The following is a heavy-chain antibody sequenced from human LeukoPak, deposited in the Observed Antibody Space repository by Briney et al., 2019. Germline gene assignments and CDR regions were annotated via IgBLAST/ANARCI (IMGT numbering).Heavy chain of an antibody. CDR2: ISGSGDIT. V-gene: IGHV3-23*01. D-gene: IGHD2-8*01. CDR3: AKDRAPYTNTWYYLDY. Sequence: GGSLRLSRAASGFTFSSYAMSWVRQVPGKGLEWVSAISGSGDITYYSDSVKGRFTISRDNSKNTLYLQMSSLGVEDTAVYYCAKDRAPYTNTWYYLDYWGQGTLVTV. J-gene: IGHJ4*02. CDR1: GFTFSSYA.